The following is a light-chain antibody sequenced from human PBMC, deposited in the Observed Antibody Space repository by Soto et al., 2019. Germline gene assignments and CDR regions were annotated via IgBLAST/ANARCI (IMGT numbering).Light chain of an antibody. J-gene: IGKJ1*01. CDR3: LQPNAWPRT. CDR1: QSVSTN. V-gene: IGKV3-15*01. Sequence: EIVMTQSPATLSVSPGERATLSCRASQSVSTNLAWYQQKPGQAPRLLIFGASTRATDVPARFSGSGSGTEFTLTISSLQSEDFAVYYCLQPNAWPRTFGQGTRLEV. CDR2: GAS.